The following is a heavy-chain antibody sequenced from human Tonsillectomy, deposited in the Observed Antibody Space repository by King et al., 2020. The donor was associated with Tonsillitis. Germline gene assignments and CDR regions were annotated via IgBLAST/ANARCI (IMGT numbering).Heavy chain of an antibody. CDR2: ISYDGSNK. J-gene: IGHJ4*02. Sequence: VQLVESGGGVVQPGRSLRLSCAASGFTFSSYAMHWVRQAPGKGREWVAVISYDGSNKYYADSVKGRFTTSRDNSKNTLYLQMNSLRAEDTAVYYCARSTYYDFWSGSTFDYWGQGTLVTVSS. CDR3: ARSTYYDFWSGSTFDY. D-gene: IGHD3-3*01. CDR1: GFTFSSYA. V-gene: IGHV3-30-3*01.